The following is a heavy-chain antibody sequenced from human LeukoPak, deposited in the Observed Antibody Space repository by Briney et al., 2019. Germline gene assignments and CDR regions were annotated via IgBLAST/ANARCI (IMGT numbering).Heavy chain of an antibody. CDR3: ARDPAKFWSGHDY. CDR1: GFTFSSYG. D-gene: IGHD3-3*01. V-gene: IGHV3-30*03. CDR2: ISHDGSNK. Sequence: GGSLRLSCTASGFTFSSYGMHWVRQAPGKGLEWVAVISHDGSNKYYADSVKGRFTISRDNSKNTLYVQMNSLRAEDAAVYYCARDPAKFWSGHDYWGQGTLVTVSS. J-gene: IGHJ4*02.